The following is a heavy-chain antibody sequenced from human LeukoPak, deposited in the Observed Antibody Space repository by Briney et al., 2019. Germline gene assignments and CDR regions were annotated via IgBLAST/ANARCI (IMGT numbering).Heavy chain of an antibody. D-gene: IGHD4-17*01. J-gene: IGHJ4*02. CDR3: ARDHVIYGDYDGPFDY. CDR1: GFTFSSYS. Sequence: GGSLRLSCAASGFTFSSYSMNWVRQAPGKGLEWVSSISSSSSYIYYADSVKGRFTISRDNAKNSLYLQMNSLRAEDTAVYYCARDHVIYGDYDGPFDYWGQGTLVSVSS. CDR2: ISSSSSYI. V-gene: IGHV3-21*01.